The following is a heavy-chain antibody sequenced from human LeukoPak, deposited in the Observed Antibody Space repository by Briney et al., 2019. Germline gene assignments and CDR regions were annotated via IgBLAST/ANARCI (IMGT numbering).Heavy chain of an antibody. CDR3: ARDPHTTYYEILTGSPLFDY. V-gene: IGHV1-2*02. Sequence: ASVKVSCTASGDTLSGYFLHWVRQAPGQGLEWMGWINPNSGDTNYAQKFQGRVTMTRDTSISTAYMELSRLRSDDTAVYYCARDPHTTYYEILTGSPLFDYWGQGTLVTVSS. CDR2: INPNSGDT. CDR1: GDTLSGYF. D-gene: IGHD3-9*01. J-gene: IGHJ4*02.